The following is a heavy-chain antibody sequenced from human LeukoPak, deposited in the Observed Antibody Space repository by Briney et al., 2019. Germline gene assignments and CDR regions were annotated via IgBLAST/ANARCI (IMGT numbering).Heavy chain of an antibody. CDR1: GFTFSSYS. V-gene: IGHV3-21*01. J-gene: IGHJ6*03. CDR3: ARVQGYYYYMDV. CDR2: VSSSSSYI. Sequence: GGSLRLSCAASGFTFSSYSMNWVRQAPGKGLEWVSSVSSSSSYIYYADSVKGRFTISRDNAKNSLYLQMNSLRAEDTAVYYCARVQGYYYYMDVWGKGTTVTVSS.